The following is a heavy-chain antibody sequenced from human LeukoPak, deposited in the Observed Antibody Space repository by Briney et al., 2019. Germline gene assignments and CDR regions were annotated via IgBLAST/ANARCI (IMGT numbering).Heavy chain of an antibody. Sequence: GGSLRLSCAASGFXFSSYGMHWVRQAPGKGLEWVAVIWYDGSNKYYADSVKGRFTISRDNSKNTLYLQMNSLRAEDTAVYYCARGNWYSSGWYFGMDVWGQGTTVTVSS. J-gene: IGHJ6*02. CDR3: ARGNWYSSGWYFGMDV. CDR1: GFXFSSYG. D-gene: IGHD6-19*01. V-gene: IGHV3-33*01. CDR2: IWYDGSNK.